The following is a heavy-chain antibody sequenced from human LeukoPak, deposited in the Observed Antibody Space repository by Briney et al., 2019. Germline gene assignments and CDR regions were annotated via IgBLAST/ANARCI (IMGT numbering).Heavy chain of an antibody. D-gene: IGHD5-24*01. CDR1: GYTFTGYY. V-gene: IGHV1-18*04. CDR3: AREGEMATIEYDY. CDR2: ISAYNGNT. J-gene: IGHJ4*02. Sequence: ASVKVSCKASGYTFTGYYMHWVRQAPGQGLEWMGWISAYNGNTNYAQKLQGRVTMTTDTSTSTAYMELRSLRSDDTAVYYCAREGEMATIEYDYWGQGTLVTVSS.